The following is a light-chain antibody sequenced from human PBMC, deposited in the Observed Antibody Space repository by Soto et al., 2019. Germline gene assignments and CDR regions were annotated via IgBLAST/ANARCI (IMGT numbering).Light chain of an antibody. CDR1: QSVGRNY. CDR2: AAS. Sequence: EIVLTQFPGTLSLSPGERATLSCRASQSVGRNYVAWYQQKPGQAPRVIIYAASNRASGIPDRFSGSGSGSDFTLTSSRLEPEHFAVYYCQQYGTSPGALGQVTNVEIK. V-gene: IGKV3-20*01. CDR3: QQYGTSPGA. J-gene: IGKJ1*01.